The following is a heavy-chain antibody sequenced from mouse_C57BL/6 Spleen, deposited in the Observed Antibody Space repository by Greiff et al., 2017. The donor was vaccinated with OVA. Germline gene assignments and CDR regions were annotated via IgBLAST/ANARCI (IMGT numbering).Heavy chain of an antibody. CDR2: IHPNSGST. V-gene: IGHV1-64*01. CDR1: GYTFTSYW. D-gene: IGHD2-10*01. CDR3: ATYYGNYEGNFDV. Sequence: QVQLQQPGAELVKPGASVKLSCKASGYTFTSYWMHWVKQRPGQGLEWIGMIHPNSGSTNYNEKFKSKATLTVDKSSSTAYMQLSSLTSEDSAVYYCATYYGNYEGNFDVWGTGTTVTVSS. J-gene: IGHJ1*03.